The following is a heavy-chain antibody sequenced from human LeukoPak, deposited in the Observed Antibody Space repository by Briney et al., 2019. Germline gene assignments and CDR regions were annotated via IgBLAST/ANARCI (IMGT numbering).Heavy chain of an antibody. CDR2: ISASSGTR. V-gene: IGHV3-11*01. D-gene: IGHD2-15*01. Sequence: GGSLRLSCAASGFTFSDYYMNWIRQAPGKGLEWLSYISASSGTRYYADSVKGRFTISRDNAKNSLYLQMNSLRAEDTVVYYCARGLAANDWFDPWGQGTLVTVSS. CDR1: GFTFSDYY. J-gene: IGHJ5*02. CDR3: ARGLAANDWFDP.